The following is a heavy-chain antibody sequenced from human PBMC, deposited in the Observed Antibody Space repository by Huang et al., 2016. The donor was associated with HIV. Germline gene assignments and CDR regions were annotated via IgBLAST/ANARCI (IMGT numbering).Heavy chain of an antibody. CDR2: IYDSAST. CDR1: GGSVSSGSYY. Sequence: QVQLQESGPGLVKPSETLSLTCTVSGGSVSSGSYYWSWIRQPPGKGLEWIGYIYDSASTNYNPFLKSRVTISVDTSKNQFSLKLSSVTAADTAVYYCARVDLLLGKYGDYEENAFDIWGQGTMVTVSS. V-gene: IGHV4-61*01. D-gene: IGHD4-17*01. CDR3: ARVDLLLGKYGDYEENAFDI. J-gene: IGHJ3*02.